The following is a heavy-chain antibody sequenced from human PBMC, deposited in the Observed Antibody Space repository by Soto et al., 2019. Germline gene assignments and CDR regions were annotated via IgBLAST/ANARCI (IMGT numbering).Heavy chain of an antibody. D-gene: IGHD6-6*01. CDR3: ARGRGQLASNWSDP. J-gene: IGHJ5*02. CDR2: IYYSGST. CDR1: GGSISSGGYY. V-gene: IGHV4-31*03. Sequence: QVQLQESGPGLVKPSQTLSLTCTVSGGSISSGGYYWSWIRQHPGKGLEWIGYIYYSGSTYYNPSLKSRVTITVDTSMNQFSLKLSSVTAADTAVYYCARGRGQLASNWSDPWGQGTLVTVSS.